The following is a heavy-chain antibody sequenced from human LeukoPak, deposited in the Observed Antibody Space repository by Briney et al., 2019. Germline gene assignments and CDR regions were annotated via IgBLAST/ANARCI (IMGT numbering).Heavy chain of an antibody. V-gene: IGHV3-9*01. CDR2: ILYNSASK. J-gene: IGHJ3*01. CDR3: VKDRNSEHFYTDVFDA. CDR1: GFTFGGYA. Sequence: GGSLRLSCTASGFTFGGYAMHWVRQAPGKGLEWVSGILYNSASKAYADSVKGRFSISRNNAKNSVDLEMNSLRAEDTALYYCVKDRNSEHFYTDVFDAWGRGTMVTVSS. D-gene: IGHD3-3*02.